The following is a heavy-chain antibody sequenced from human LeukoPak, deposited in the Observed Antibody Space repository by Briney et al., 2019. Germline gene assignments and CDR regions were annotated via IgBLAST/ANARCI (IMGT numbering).Heavy chain of an antibody. CDR1: GFTFSSYW. V-gene: IGHV3-66*01. D-gene: IGHD4-23*01. J-gene: IGHJ4*02. Sequence: GGSLRLSCAASGFTFSSYWMHWVRQAPGQGLEWVSVISNRGTTYYTDSVKGRVTISRDNSRNTVYLQMNSLRADDTAVYYCAGYGGNSFWGQGTLVTVSS. CDR2: ISNRGTT. CDR3: AGYGGNSF.